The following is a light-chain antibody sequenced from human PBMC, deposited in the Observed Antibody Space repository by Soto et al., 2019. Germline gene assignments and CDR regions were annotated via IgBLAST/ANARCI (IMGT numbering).Light chain of an antibody. Sequence: DIQMTQSPSSLSASVGDRVTISCRASQTISTFLNWYQQKPGTAPRLLIYRASSVKSGVPPRFSGSGSGRDFTLTISSLRPEDIATYFCQQSCSSPPWTFGQGTKVDIK. CDR3: QQSCSSPPWT. J-gene: IGKJ1*01. V-gene: IGKV1-39*01. CDR1: QTISTF. CDR2: RAS.